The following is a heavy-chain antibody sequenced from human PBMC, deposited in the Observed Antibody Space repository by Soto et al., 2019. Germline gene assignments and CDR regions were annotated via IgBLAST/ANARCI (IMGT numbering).Heavy chain of an antibody. CDR2: MYKTGET. CDR3: MHAHESGDFLGLSV. Sequence: SETLSLTCTVSGGSVSTGMKYWGWVRQPPGKALEFIGYMYKTGETLLNSSLKSRVTLSMETSKNQFSLTLSSVTAADTAVYFCMHAHESGDFLGLSVWGPGTTVTVSS. CDR1: GGSVSTGMKY. D-gene: IGHD3-10*01. J-gene: IGHJ6*02. V-gene: IGHV4-61*01.